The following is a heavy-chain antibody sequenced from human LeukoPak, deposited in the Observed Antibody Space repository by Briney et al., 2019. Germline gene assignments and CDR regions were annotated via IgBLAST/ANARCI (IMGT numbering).Heavy chain of an antibody. CDR1: GFTFSSYA. V-gene: IGHV3-30-3*01. CDR2: ISYDGSNK. D-gene: IGHD6-13*01. Sequence: GGSLRLSCAASGFTFSSYAMHWVRQAPGKGLEWVAVISYDGSNKYYADSVKGRFTISRDNSKNTLYLQMNSLRAEDTAVYYCAKETAGTFPSSKGSYYFDYWGQGTLVTVSS. CDR3: AKETAGTFPSSKGSYYFDY. J-gene: IGHJ4*02.